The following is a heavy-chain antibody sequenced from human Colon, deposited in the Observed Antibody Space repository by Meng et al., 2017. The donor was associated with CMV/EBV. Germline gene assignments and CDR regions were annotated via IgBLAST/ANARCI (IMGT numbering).Heavy chain of an antibody. CDR2: IYPGDSDT. Sequence: YRFTSYWIGWVRQLPGKGLEWMGIIYPGDSDTRYSPSFQGQVTISADQSISTAYLQWSSLKASDTAMYYCARQGRGDSSGYYYEIDYWGQGTLVTVSS. CDR1: YRFTSYW. J-gene: IGHJ4*02. D-gene: IGHD3-22*01. V-gene: IGHV5-51*01. CDR3: ARQGRGDSSGYYYEIDY.